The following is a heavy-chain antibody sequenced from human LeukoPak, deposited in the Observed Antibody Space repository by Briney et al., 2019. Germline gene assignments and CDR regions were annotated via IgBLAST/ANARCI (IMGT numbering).Heavy chain of an antibody. CDR2: IKQDGSEK. J-gene: IGHJ4*02. CDR3: ARGLGYCSSTSCSYWIGLDY. D-gene: IGHD2-2*01. CDR1: GFTFSSYW. V-gene: IGHV3-7*03. Sequence: GGSLRLSCAASGFTFSSYWMSWVRQAPGKGLEWVANIKQDGSEKYYVDSVKGRFTISRDNSKNTLYLQMNSLRAEDTAVYYCARGLGYCSSTSCSYWIGLDYWGQGTLVTVSS.